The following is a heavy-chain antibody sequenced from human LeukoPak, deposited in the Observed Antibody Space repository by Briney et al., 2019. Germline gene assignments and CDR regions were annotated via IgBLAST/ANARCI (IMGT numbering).Heavy chain of an antibody. CDR1: GYTFTGYY. J-gene: IGHJ4*02. Sequence: ASVKVSCKASGYTFTGYYMHWVRQAPGQGLEWMGIINPSGGSTSYAQKFQGRVTMTRDMSTSTVYMELSSLRSEDTAVYYCAFDSSGYYQSGPFDYWGQGTLVTVSS. V-gene: IGHV1-46*01. CDR2: INPSGGST. D-gene: IGHD3-22*01. CDR3: AFDSSGYYQSGPFDY.